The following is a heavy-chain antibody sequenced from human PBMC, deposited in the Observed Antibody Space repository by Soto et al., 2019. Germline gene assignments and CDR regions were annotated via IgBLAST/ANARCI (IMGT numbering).Heavy chain of an antibody. V-gene: IGHV3-15*01. J-gene: IGHJ4*02. Sequence: VQLVESGGGLVKPGESLRLSCAASGLIVSNAWMNWVRQAPGKGLEWVGVIRTNAEGGTTEYAAPVKGRFTISGDDSKNTVYLQMSSLTTEDTAVYFCTDMPVAGSGDYGGQGTLVTVSS. CDR3: TDMPVAGSGDY. CDR1: GLIVSNAW. D-gene: IGHD6-19*01. CDR2: IRTNAEGGTT.